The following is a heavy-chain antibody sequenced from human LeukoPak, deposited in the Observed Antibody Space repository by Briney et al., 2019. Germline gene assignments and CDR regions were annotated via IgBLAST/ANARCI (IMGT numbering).Heavy chain of an antibody. J-gene: IGHJ4*02. Sequence: GGSLRLSCAASGFAFSDYVMNWVRQAPGKGLEWVSAISASGGSTYYADSVKGRFAISRDNSKNTLYLQMNSLRADDTAVYYCAKVGYYYGSGSYCLDYWGQGTLVTVSS. CDR3: AKVGYYYGSGSYCLDY. CDR2: ISASGGST. V-gene: IGHV3-23*01. D-gene: IGHD3-10*01. CDR1: GFAFSDYV.